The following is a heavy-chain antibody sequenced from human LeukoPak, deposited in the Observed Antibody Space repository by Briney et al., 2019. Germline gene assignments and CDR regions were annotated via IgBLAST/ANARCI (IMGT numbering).Heavy chain of an antibody. V-gene: IGHV4-59*08. J-gene: IGHJ4*02. D-gene: IGHD6-19*01. CDR1: GGSMSPYH. CDR2: IYYSGST. CDR3: ARTVSGRFDY. Sequence: SETLSLTCTVSGGSMSPYHWGWIRQPPGKGLEWTGYIYYSGSTNYNPSLNSRVTISVDTSKNQFSLRLSSVTAADTAIYYCARTVSGRFDYWGQGTLVTVSS.